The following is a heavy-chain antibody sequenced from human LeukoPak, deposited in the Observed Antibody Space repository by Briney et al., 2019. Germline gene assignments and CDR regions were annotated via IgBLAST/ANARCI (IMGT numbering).Heavy chain of an antibody. D-gene: IGHD3-10*01. J-gene: IGHJ4*02. CDR3: AREVNMVRGAPPLIDY. Sequence: SETLSLTCTVSGYSITSGYYWGWIRQPPGKGLEWIGSIYYSGSTYYSPSLKSRVTISVDTSKNQFSLKLSSVTAADTAVYYCAREVNMVRGAPPLIDYRGQGTLVTVSS. CDR2: IYYSGST. V-gene: IGHV4-38-2*02. CDR1: GYSITSGYY.